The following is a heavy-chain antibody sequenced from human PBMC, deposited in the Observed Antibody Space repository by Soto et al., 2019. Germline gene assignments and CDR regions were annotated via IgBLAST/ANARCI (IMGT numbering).Heavy chain of an antibody. CDR3: ARDREYNWNYNWFDP. V-gene: IGHV1-18*01. CDR2: ISTYNGNT. Sequence: ASVKVSCKASGYTFTSYGISWVRQAPGQGLEWMGWISTYNGNTNSTQKLQGRVTMTTDTSTSTAYMELRSLRSDDTAVYYCARDREYNWNYNWFDPWGQGTLVTV. CDR1: GYTFTSYG. D-gene: IGHD1-7*01. J-gene: IGHJ5*02.